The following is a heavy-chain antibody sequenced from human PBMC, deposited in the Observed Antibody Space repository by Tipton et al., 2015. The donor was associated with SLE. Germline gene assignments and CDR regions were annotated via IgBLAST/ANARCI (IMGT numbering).Heavy chain of an antibody. J-gene: IGHJ3*01. Sequence: LRLSCTVSGASISTHYWSWIRQPPGKGLEWIGYISYTGNTNFSPSLKSRLTMSVDTSKNQFSLTVNSVTAADTAVYYCARENVAADGALDVWGQGTMVTVSS. D-gene: IGHD6-13*01. CDR1: GASISTHY. CDR2: ISYTGNT. V-gene: IGHV4-59*11. CDR3: ARENVAADGALDV.